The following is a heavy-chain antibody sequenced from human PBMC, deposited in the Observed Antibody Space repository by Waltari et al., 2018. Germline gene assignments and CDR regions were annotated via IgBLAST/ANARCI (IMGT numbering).Heavy chain of an antibody. D-gene: IGHD1-26*01. CDR2: IYHSGST. V-gene: IGHV4-38-2*01. CDR1: GYSISSGYY. J-gene: IGHJ6*02. CDR3: ARSGSYYYYGMDV. Sequence: QVQLQESGPGLVKPSETLSLTCAVSGYSISSGYYWGWIRQPPGKGLEWIGSIYHSGSTYYNPSLKSRVTIAVDTSKNQFSLKLSSVTAADTAVYYCARSGSYYYYGMDVWGQGTTVTVSS.